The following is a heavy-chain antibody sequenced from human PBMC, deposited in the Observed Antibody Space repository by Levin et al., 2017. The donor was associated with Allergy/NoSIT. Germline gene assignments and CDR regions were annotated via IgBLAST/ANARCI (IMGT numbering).Heavy chain of an antibody. J-gene: IGHJ6*02. CDR3: ARSDANIYGMDV. Sequence: SETLSLTCDVSGGSISVIKWWNWVRQPPGKGLAWIGQIYQNGNTNYNPSLKNRVTISIDKSKNHFSLKLTSVTAADTAVYYCARSDANIYGMDVWGQGTTVSVSS. V-gene: IGHV4/OR15-8*02. CDR2: IYQNGNT. CDR1: GGSISVIKW.